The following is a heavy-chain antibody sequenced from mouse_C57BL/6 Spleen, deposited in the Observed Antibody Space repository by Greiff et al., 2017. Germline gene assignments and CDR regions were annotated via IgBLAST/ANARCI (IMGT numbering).Heavy chain of an antibody. Sequence: QVQLQQPGAELVMPGASVKLSCKASGYTFTSYWMHWVKQRPGQGLEWIGEIDPSDSSTNYNQKFKGKSTLTVDKSSSTAYMQLSSLTSEDSAVYYCARSLPYYYSSSYWYFDVWGTGTTVTVSS. CDR2: IDPSDSST. CDR1: GYTFTSYW. D-gene: IGHD1-1*01. CDR3: ARSLPYYYSSSYWYFDV. V-gene: IGHV1-69*01. J-gene: IGHJ1*03.